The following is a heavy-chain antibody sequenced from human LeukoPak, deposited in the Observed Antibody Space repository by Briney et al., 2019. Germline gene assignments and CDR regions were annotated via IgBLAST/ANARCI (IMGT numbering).Heavy chain of an antibody. Sequence: PGGSLRLSCAASGFTFSDHYMDWVRQAPGKGLEWVGRSRDKGNSYTTQYAASVKGRITISRDDSKNSLYLEMNSLKASDTAMYYCARLDSAGYSSGWYGMDVWGQGTTVTVSS. J-gene: IGHJ6*02. V-gene: IGHV3-72*01. D-gene: IGHD6-19*01. CDR3: ARLDSAGYSSGWYGMDV. CDR1: GFTFSDHY. CDR2: SRDKGNSYTT.